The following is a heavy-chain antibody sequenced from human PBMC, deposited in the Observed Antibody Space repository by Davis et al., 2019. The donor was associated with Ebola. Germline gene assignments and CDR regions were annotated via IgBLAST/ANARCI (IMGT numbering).Heavy chain of an antibody. CDR1: GFTFSGSA. D-gene: IGHD5-12*01. CDR2: IRSKANSYAT. V-gene: IGHV3-73*01. J-gene: IGHJ4*02. Sequence: PGGSLRLSCAASGFTFSGSAMHWVRQASGKGLEWVGRIRSKANSYATAYAASVKGRFTISRDNSKNTLYLQMNSLRAEDTAVYYCAKPVASSKYYFDYWGQGTLVTVSS. CDR3: AKPVASSKYYFDY.